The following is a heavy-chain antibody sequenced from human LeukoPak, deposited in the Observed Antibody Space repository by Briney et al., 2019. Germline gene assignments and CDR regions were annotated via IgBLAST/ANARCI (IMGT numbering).Heavy chain of an antibody. V-gene: IGHV4-38-2*02. CDR3: ARGSAVAGGDNWFDP. CDR2: INHSGST. D-gene: IGHD6-19*01. J-gene: IGHJ5*02. CDR1: GYSISSGYY. Sequence: SETLSLTCTVSGYSISSGYYWGWIRQPPGKGLEWIGSINHSGSTNYNPSLKSRVTISVDTSKNQFSLKLSSVTAADTAVYYCARGSAVAGGDNWFDPWGQGTLVTVSS.